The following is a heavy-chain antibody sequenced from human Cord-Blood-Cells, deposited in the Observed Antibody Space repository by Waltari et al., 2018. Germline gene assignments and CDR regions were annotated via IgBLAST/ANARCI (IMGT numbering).Heavy chain of an antibody. CDR3: ARDRNCSSTSCYDAFDI. V-gene: IGHV4-59*01. Sequence: QVQLQESGPGLVKPSETLSLTCNVSGGSISSYYWSWFRQPPGKGLEWIGYIYYSGSTNYNPSLKSRVTISVDTSKNQFSLKLSSVTAADTAVYYCARDRNCSSTSCYDAFDIWGQGTMVTVSS. CDR2: IYYSGST. J-gene: IGHJ3*02. D-gene: IGHD2-2*01. CDR1: GGSISSYY.